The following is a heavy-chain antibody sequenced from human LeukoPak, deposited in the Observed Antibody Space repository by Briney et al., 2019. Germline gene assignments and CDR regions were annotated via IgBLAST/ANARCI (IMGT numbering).Heavy chain of an antibody. V-gene: IGHV4-39*07. CDR2: INHSGST. Sequence: SETLSLTCTVSGGSISSSSYYWSWIRQPPGKGLEWIGEINHSGSTNYNPSLKSRVTISVDTSKNQFSLKLSSVTAADTAVYYCAYNWNYQWFDPWGQGTLVTVSS. CDR1: GGSISSSSYY. J-gene: IGHJ5*02. CDR3: AYNWNYQWFDP. D-gene: IGHD1-1*01.